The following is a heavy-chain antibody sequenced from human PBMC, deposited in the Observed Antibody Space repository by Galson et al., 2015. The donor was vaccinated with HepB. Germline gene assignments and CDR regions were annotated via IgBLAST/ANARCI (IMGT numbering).Heavy chain of an antibody. CDR1: GFTFSDYY. D-gene: IGHD4-17*01. V-gene: IGHV3-11*06. CDR3: ARVAASDYGAHAHFDY. Sequence: SLRLSCAASGFTFSDYYMAWIRQAPGKGLEWLSYISASATYTNYADSVKGRFTISRDNAKNSLYLQMNSLTAEDTAVFYCARVAASDYGAHAHFDYWCQGTLVTVSS. J-gene: IGHJ4*02. CDR2: ISASATYT.